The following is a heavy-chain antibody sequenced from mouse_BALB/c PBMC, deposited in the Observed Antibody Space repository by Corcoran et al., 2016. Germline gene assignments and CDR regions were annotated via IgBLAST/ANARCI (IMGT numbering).Heavy chain of an antibody. V-gene: IGHV9-3-1*01. Sequence: QIQLVQSGPELKKPGETVKISCKASGYTFTNYGMNWVKQAPGKGLKWMGWINTYTGEPTYADDFKGRFAFSLETSASTAYLQINNLKNEDTATYFCARWSTVVDYWGQGTTLTVSS. D-gene: IGHD1-1*01. CDR2: INTYTGEP. J-gene: IGHJ2*01. CDR3: ARWSTVVDY. CDR1: GYTFTNYG.